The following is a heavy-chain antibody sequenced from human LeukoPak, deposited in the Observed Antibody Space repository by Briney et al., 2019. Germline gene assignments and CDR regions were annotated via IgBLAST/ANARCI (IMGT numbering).Heavy chain of an antibody. CDR1: GFPFSEAW. CDR2: ISGDGGST. Sequence: GGSLRLSCAVSGFPFSEAWMGWVRQAPGKGLEWVSGISGDGGSTFYADSVKGRFTISRDNSKNTLYLQMSSLRAEDTAVYYCVKDYGGSSGGFDLWGRGTLVTVSS. J-gene: IGHJ2*01. V-gene: IGHV3-23*01. D-gene: IGHD4-23*01. CDR3: VKDYGGSSGGFDL.